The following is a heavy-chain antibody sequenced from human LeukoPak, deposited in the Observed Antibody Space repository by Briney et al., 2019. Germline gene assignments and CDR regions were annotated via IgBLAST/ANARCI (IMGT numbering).Heavy chain of an antibody. CDR1: GFTFSSSW. V-gene: IGHV3-7*05. D-gene: IGHD5-18*01. J-gene: IGHJ4*02. CDR2: IKQDGSEK. Sequence: GGSLRLTCVASGFTFSSSWMIWVRQAPGKGLEWVANIKQDGSEKYCVDSVKGRFTISRDNAKNSLYLQMNSLRAEDTAVYYCAREAGIPPSTQQWPTSVDYWGQGTLVTVSS. CDR3: AREAGIPPSTQQWPTSVDY.